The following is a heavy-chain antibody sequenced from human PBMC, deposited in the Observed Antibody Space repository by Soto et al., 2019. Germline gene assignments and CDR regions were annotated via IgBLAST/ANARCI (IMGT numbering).Heavy chain of an antibody. Sequence: SETLSLTCTVSGGSISSSSYYWGWIRQPPGKGLKWIGSIYYSGSTYYNPSLKSRVTISVDTSKNQFSLKLSSVTAADTAVYYCARHVEVESHFDYWGQGTLVTVSS. CDR3: ARHVEVESHFDY. CDR1: GGSISSSSYY. CDR2: IYYSGST. J-gene: IGHJ4*02. V-gene: IGHV4-39*01. D-gene: IGHD2-15*01.